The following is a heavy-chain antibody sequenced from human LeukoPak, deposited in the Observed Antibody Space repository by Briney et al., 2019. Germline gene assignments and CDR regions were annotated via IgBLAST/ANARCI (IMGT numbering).Heavy chain of an antibody. CDR3: ATRVYYDSTSWFDP. CDR2: FDPEDGET. D-gene: IGHD3-22*01. Sequence: ASVKVSCKVSGYTLTELSMHWVRQAPGKGLEWMGGFDPEDGETIYAQKFQGRVTMTEDTSTDTAYMELSSLKSEDTAVYYCATRVYYDSTSWFDPWGQGTLVTVSS. V-gene: IGHV1-24*01. J-gene: IGHJ5*02. CDR1: GYTLTELS.